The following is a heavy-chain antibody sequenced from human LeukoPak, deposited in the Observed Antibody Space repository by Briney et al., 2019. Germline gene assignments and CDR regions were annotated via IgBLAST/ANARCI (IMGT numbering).Heavy chain of an antibody. CDR3: ARAIISAGDH. CDR1: GGTFSSYA. J-gene: IGHJ4*02. D-gene: IGHD3-10*01. V-gene: IGHV1-2*02. CDR2: INPNSGGT. Sequence: GSSLKVSCKASGGTFSSYAISWVRQAPGQGLEWMGWINPNSGGTNYAQKFQGRVTMTRDTSISTAYMDLSRLTSDDTAVYYCARAIISAGDHWGQGTLVTVSS.